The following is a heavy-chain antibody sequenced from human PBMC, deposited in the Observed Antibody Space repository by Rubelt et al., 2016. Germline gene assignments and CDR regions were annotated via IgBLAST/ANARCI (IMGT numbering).Heavy chain of an antibody. J-gene: IGHJ4*02. CDR1: GASFSGYY. CDR3: VRMFDH. V-gene: IGHV4-34*01. CDR2: INHSGTT. Sequence: QVQLQQWGAGLLKPTETLSLTCAVYGASFSGYYWSWIRQPPGKGLEWIGEINHSGTTNYNPSLKSRVTISLDPSKNQFPLTLNSVTAADTAVYDCVRMFDHWGQGTLVTVSS.